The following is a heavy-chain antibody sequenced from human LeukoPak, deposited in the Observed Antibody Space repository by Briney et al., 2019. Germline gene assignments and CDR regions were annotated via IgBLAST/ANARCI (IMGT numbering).Heavy chain of an antibody. CDR2: IYPGDSDT. CDR1: GCSFTSYW. J-gene: IGHJ3*02. Sequence: GESLKISCKGSGCSFTSYWIGWVRQMPGKGLEWMGIIYPGDSDTRYSPSFQGQVTISADKSISTAYLQWSSLKASDTAMYYCARSSGSVSGWRYDAFDIWGQGTMVTVSS. V-gene: IGHV5-51*01. D-gene: IGHD6-19*01. CDR3: ARSSGSVSGWRYDAFDI.